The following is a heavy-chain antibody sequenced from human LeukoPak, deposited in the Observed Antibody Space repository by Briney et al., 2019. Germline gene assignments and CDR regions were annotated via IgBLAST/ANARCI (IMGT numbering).Heavy chain of an antibody. V-gene: IGHV1-69*06. J-gene: IGHJ3*02. D-gene: IGHD6-13*01. CDR1: GGTFSNYA. CDR2: IIPIFDTP. Sequence: ASVKVSCKASGGTFSNYAISWVRQAPGQGLEWMGGIIPIFDTPNFAQKFQGRVTITADKSTSTAYMELSSLRSEDTAVYYCARDWTVSIAAAGLDAFDIWGQGTMVTVPS. CDR3: ARDWTVSIAAAGLDAFDI.